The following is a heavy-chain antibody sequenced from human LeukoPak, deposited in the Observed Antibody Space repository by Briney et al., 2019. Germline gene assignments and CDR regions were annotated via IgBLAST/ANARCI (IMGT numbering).Heavy chain of an antibody. Sequence: GGSLRLSCAASGFTFSSYGMHWVRQAPGRGLEWVAVISYDGSNKYYADSVKGRFTISRDNSKNTLYLQINSLRAEDTAVYYCAKELSLVHDYWGQGTLVTVSS. D-gene: IGHD3-10*01. CDR2: ISYDGSNK. CDR1: GFTFSSYG. CDR3: AKELSLVHDY. J-gene: IGHJ4*02. V-gene: IGHV3-30*18.